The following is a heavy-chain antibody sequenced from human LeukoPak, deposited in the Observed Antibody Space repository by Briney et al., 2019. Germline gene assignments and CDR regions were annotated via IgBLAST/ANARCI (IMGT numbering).Heavy chain of an antibody. J-gene: IGHJ6*02. CDR3: TTVIVPVATVAMDV. CDR1: GFTFSGST. CDR2: IRSKANNYAT. V-gene: IGHV3-73*01. Sequence: GGSLRLSCAASGFTFSGSTMHWGRQASGKGLEWVGRIRSKANNYATTYAASVTGRFTISRDDSKSTAYLQMNSLKTEDTAVYYCTTVIVPVATVAMDVWGQGATVTVSS. D-gene: IGHD2-2*01.